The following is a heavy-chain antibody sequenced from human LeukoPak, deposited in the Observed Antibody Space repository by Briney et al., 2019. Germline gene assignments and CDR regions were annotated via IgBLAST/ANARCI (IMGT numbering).Heavy chain of an antibody. CDR1: GFTFSSYA. V-gene: IGHV3-30-3*01. CDR2: ISYDGSNK. D-gene: IGHD6-19*01. CDR3: AREIAVAEQDSLDY. Sequence: GGSLRLSCAASGFTFSSYAMHWVRQAPGKGLEWVAVISYDGSNKYYADSVKGRFTISRDNSKDTLYLQMNSLSAEDAAVYYCAREIAVAEQDSLDYWGQGTLVTVSS. J-gene: IGHJ4*02.